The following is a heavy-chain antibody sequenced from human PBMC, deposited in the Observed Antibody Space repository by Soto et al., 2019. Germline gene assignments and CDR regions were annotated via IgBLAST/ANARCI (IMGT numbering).Heavy chain of an antibody. J-gene: IGHJ6*02. V-gene: IGHV3-64D*06. Sequence: LRLSCSGSGFTVSSFGMHWVRQAPGKGLEHVSTLSSNGIGTYYADSVKGRFTFSRDTSKNTLYLQMSSLRTEDTAVYYCVKDMGQAAVGIRYPYGLDVWGLGTTVTVSS. CDR2: LSSNGIGT. CDR1: GFTVSSFG. D-gene: IGHD6-13*01. CDR3: VKDMGQAAVGIRYPYGLDV.